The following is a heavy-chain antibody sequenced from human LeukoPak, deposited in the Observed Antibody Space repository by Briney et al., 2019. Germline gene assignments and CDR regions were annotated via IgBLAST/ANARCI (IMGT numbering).Heavy chain of an antibody. CDR2: IIPIFGTA. J-gene: IGHJ6*02. D-gene: IGHD3-22*01. CDR1: GGTFSSYA. CDR3: ARASGYYSDYYYYGMDV. V-gene: IGHV1-69*13. Sequence: EASVKVSCTASGGTFSSYAISWVRQAPGQGLEWMGGIIPIFGTANYAQKFQGRVTITADESTSTAYMELSSLRSEDTAVYYCARASGYYSDYYYYGMDVWGQGTTVTVSS.